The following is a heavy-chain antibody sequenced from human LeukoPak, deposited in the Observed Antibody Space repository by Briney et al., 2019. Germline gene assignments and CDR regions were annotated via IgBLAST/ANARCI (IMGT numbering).Heavy chain of an antibody. D-gene: IGHD3-9*01. CDR2: INPNSGGT. CDR1: GYTFTGYY. Sequence: ASVKVSCKASGYTFTGYYMHWVRQAPGQGLEWMGWINPNSGGTNYAQKFQGRVNMTRTTSISTAYKELSRLSSDDTAVYYCAGVSRGYYDILTGSFGYFDYWGQGTLVTVSS. V-gene: IGHV1-2*02. CDR3: AGVSRGYYDILTGSFGYFDY. J-gene: IGHJ4*02.